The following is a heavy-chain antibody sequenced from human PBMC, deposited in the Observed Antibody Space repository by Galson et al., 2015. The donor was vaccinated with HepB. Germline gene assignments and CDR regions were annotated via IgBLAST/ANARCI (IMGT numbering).Heavy chain of an antibody. CDR2: IYPSDSDT. V-gene: IGHV5-51*01. J-gene: IGHJ5*02. Sequence: SGAEVKKPGESLKISCKVSGNIFSNSWIGWVRQMPGKGLEWMGIIYPSDSDTRYSPSFQGRVTLSVDRATTTVYLQLSSLKPSDTAMYYCARNVQWFDPWGQGTLVTVSS. CDR3: ARNVQWFDP. CDR1: GNIFSNSW.